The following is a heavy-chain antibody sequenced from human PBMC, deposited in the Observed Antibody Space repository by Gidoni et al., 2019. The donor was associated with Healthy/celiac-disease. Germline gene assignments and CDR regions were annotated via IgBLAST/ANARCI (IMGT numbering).Heavy chain of an antibody. V-gene: IGHV3-33*01. D-gene: IGHD5-18*01. Sequence: QVQLVESGGGVVQPGRSLRLSCAASGFTFSSYGMHWVRQAPGKGLEWVAVIWYDGSNKYYADSVKGRFTISRDNSKNTLYLQMNSLRAEDTAVYYCARQLVDTAMTYGMDVWGQGTTVTVSS. CDR2: IWYDGSNK. CDR1: GFTFSSYG. CDR3: ARQLVDTAMTYGMDV. J-gene: IGHJ6*02.